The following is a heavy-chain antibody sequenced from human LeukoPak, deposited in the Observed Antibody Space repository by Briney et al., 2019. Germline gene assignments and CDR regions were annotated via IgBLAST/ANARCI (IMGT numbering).Heavy chain of an antibody. V-gene: IGHV3-53*01. CDR1: RFTVSSNY. CDR2: IYSGGTI. D-gene: IGHD5-12*01. Sequence: GGSLRLSCAASRFTVSSNYMSWVRQAPGKGLEWVSIIYSGGTIHYADSVNGRFSISRDNTKNTLYLQMNSLRAEDTAVYYCATGYDFGFDPWGQGTLVTVSS. CDR3: ATGYDFGFDP. J-gene: IGHJ5*02.